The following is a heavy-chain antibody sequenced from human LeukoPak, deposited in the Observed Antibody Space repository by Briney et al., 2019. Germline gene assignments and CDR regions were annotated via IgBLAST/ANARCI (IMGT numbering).Heavy chain of an antibody. J-gene: IGHJ4*02. CDR1: GGFISSSGSY. V-gene: IGHV4-39*01. CDR3: ARQEVGATAYYFDY. CDR2: LYYSGIT. D-gene: IGHD1-26*01. Sequence: SGTLSLTCTVSGGFISSSGSYWGWIRQPPGKGLEWVGNLYYSGITFYNPSLKSRVTISVDTSKNQYSLKLRSVTAADTAVYYCARQEVGATAYYFDYWGQGTLVTFSS.